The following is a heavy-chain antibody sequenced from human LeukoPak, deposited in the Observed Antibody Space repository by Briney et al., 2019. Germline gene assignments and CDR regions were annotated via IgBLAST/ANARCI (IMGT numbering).Heavy chain of an antibody. J-gene: IGHJ4*02. CDR3: ASRRTAYCGGDCPEGY. CDR2: ISSSGSTI. Sequence: AGGSLRLSCAASGFTFSSYEMNWVRQAPGKGLEWVSYISSSGSTIYYADSVKGRFTISRDNAKNSLYLRMNSLRAEDTAVYYCASRRTAYCGGDCPEGYWGQGTLVTVSS. D-gene: IGHD2-21*02. V-gene: IGHV3-48*03. CDR1: GFTFSSYE.